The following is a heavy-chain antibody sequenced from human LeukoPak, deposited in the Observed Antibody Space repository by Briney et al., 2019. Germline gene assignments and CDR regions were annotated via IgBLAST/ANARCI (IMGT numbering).Heavy chain of an antibody. J-gene: IGHJ4*02. CDR2: IRSKANSYAT. CDR3: TRRVDIAMVEGIDFDY. D-gene: IGHD5-18*01. Sequence: GGSLRLSCAASGFTFSGSAMHWVRQAAGKGLEWVGRIRSKANSYATAYAASVKGRFTISRDDSKNTAYLQMNSLKPEDTAVYYCTRRVDIAMVEGIDFDYWGQGTMVTVSS. V-gene: IGHV3-73*01. CDR1: GFTFSGSA.